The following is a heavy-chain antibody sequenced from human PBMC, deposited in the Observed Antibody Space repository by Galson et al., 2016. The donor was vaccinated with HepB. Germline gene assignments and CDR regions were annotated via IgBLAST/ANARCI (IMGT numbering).Heavy chain of an antibody. CDR3: ARSVEGHFDY. CDR2: ISVYRTI. J-gene: IGHJ4*02. D-gene: IGHD1-1*01. V-gene: IGHV3-48*04. CDR1: GFTFSSYS. Sequence: LRLSCAASGFTFSSYSMNWVRQAPGKGLEWVSYISVYRTIYYADSVKGRFTISRDNAENSVSLQMNTLRADDTAVYYCARSVEGHFDYWGQGILVTVSS.